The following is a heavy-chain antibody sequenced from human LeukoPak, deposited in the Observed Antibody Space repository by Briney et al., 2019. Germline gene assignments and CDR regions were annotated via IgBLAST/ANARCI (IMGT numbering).Heavy chain of an antibody. Sequence: GGSLRLSCAASGFTFSSYGMHWVRQAPGKGLEWVALIWYDGSNKYYADSVKGRFTISRDNSKNKLYLQMNSLRAEDTAVYYCARDSSSQYYDSGAYYRPGYFQYWGQGTLVTVSS. CDR3: ARDSSSQYYDSGAYYRPGYFQY. CDR1: GFTFSSYG. CDR2: IWYDGSNK. D-gene: IGHD3-22*01. V-gene: IGHV3-33*01. J-gene: IGHJ1*01.